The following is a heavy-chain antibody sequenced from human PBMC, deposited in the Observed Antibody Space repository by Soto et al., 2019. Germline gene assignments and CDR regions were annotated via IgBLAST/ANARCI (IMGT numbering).Heavy chain of an antibody. D-gene: IGHD4-17*01. CDR2: IIPIFGIA. V-gene: IGHV1-69*13. J-gene: IGHJ6*02. Sequence: SVKVSCKASGGPFSSSAISWVRRAPGQGLEWMGGIIPIFGIANYAQKFQGRVTINADESTSTAYMELSSLRSEDTDVYYCARDFLYGDYFSYYGMDVWGQGTTVTVSS. CDR3: ARDFLYGDYFSYYGMDV. CDR1: GGPFSSSA.